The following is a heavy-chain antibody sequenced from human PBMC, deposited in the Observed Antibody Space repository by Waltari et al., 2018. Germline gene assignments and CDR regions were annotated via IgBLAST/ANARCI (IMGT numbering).Heavy chain of an antibody. CDR3: ARHGTGTYFDY. V-gene: IGHV4-38-2*01. Sequence: QVQLQESGPGLVKPSETLSLTCAVSGYPISSGYYWGWIRQPPGKGLEWIGSIYHSGSTYYNPSLKSRVTISVDTSKNQFSLKLSSVTAADTAVYYCARHGTGTYFDYWGQGTLVTVSS. J-gene: IGHJ4*02. CDR2: IYHSGST. CDR1: GYPISSGYY. D-gene: IGHD1-7*01.